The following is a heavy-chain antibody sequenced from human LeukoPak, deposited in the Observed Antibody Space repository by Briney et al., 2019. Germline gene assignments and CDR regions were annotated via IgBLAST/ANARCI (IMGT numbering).Heavy chain of an antibody. J-gene: IGHJ4*02. D-gene: IGHD3-10*01. V-gene: IGHV3-30*04. Sequence: GGSLRLSCAASGFTFSSYAMHWVRQAPGKGLEWVAVISYDGSNKYYADSVKGRFTISRDNSKNTLYLQLNSLRAEDSAVYYCARDSTYYYGSGSSGPHYFDSWGQGTLVTVSS. CDR1: GFTFSSYA. CDR2: ISYDGSNK. CDR3: ARDSTYYYGSGSSGPHYFDS.